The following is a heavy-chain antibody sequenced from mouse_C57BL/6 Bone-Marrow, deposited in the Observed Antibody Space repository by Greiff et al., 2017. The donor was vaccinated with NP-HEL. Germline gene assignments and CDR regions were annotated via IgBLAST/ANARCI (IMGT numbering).Heavy chain of an antibody. V-gene: IGHV1-15*01. CDR3: TNGNYYAMDY. J-gene: IGHJ4*01. CDR1: GYTFTDYE. D-gene: IGHD2-1*01. CDR2: IDPETGGT. Sequence: VKLMESGAELVRPGASVTLSCKASGYTFTDYEMHWVKQTPVHGLEWIGAIDPETGGTAYNQKFKGKAILTADKSSSTAYMELRSLTSEDSAVYYCTNGNYYAMDYWGQGTSVTVSS.